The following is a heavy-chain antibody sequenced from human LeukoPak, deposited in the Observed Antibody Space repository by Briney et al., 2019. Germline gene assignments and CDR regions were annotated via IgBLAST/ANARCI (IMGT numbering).Heavy chain of an antibody. D-gene: IGHD1-1*01. CDR3: ARRSAIGTVVVYYFDY. CDR2: IYPGDSDT. V-gene: IGHV5-51*01. CDR1: GYSFTSYW. Sequence: GESLKISCKGSGYSFTSYWIGWVRQMPGKGLEWMGIIYPGDSDTRYSPSFQGQVTISADKSISTAYLQWSSLKASDTAMYYCARRSAIGTVVVYYFDYWGQGTLVTVSS. J-gene: IGHJ4*02.